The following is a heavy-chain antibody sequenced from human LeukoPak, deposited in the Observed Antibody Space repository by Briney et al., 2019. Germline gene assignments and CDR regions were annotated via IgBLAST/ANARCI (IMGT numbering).Heavy chain of an antibody. CDR2: INPNSGGT. D-gene: IGHD3-9*01. Sequence: ASVKVSCKAPGYTFTGYYMHWVRQAPGQGLEWMGWINPNSGGTNYAQKFQGRVTMTRDTSISTAYMELSRLRSDDTAVYYCARGTLKPPAYYDILTGYYWQGRRDFDYWGQGTLVTVSS. CDR1: GYTFTGYY. CDR3: ARGTLKPPAYYDILTGYYWQGRRDFDY. V-gene: IGHV1-2*02. J-gene: IGHJ4*02.